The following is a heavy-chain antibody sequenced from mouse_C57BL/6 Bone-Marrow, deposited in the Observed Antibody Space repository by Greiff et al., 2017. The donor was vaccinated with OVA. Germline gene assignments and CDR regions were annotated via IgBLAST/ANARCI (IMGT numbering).Heavy chain of an antibody. Sequence: QVQLQQPGAELVRPGSSVKLSCKASGYTFTSYWMHWVKQRPIQGLEWIGNIDPSDSETHYNQKFKDKATLTVDKSSSTAYMQLSSLTSEDSAVYYCARGGPDSSGYGHFDYWGQGTTLTVSS. CDR1: GYTFTSYW. CDR3: ARGGPDSSGYGHFDY. J-gene: IGHJ2*01. D-gene: IGHD3-2*02. V-gene: IGHV1-52*01. CDR2: IDPSDSET.